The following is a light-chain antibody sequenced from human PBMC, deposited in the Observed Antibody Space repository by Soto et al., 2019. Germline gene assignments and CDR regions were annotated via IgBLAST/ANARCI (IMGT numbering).Light chain of an antibody. CDR2: DAS. J-gene: IGKJ1*01. CDR1: QTIGTY. Sequence: IEVTQSPSSLAASLGDRVTITCRASQTIGTYVNWYRQKSGAAPELLIYDASTLQSGVPSRFRGGASGTDFTLTISSLQLDDFSTYYCQQSYNTPLTFGQGTKVELK. V-gene: IGKV1-39*01. CDR3: QQSYNTPLT.